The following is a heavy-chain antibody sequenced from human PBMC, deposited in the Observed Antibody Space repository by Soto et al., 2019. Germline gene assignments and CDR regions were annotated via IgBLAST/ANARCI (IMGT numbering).Heavy chain of an antibody. CDR3: ARHYNSGSYPLDY. CDR2: IYSSGST. CDR1: GGSISSSSYY. J-gene: IGHJ4*02. V-gene: IGHV4-61*05. Sequence: SETLSLTCTVSGGSISSSSYYWGWIRQPPGRGLECIGYIYSSGSTNYNPSLKSRVTMSVDTSKNQLSLILNSVTAADTATYYCARHYNSGSYPLDYWGPGTLVTVS. D-gene: IGHD3-10*01.